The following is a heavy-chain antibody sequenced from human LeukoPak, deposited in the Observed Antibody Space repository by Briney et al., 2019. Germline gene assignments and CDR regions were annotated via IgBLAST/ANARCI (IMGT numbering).Heavy chain of an antibody. CDR3: ARVTTGGYYNC. CDR2: IYTTGST. CDR1: GGSFSGYY. J-gene: IGHJ4*02. D-gene: IGHD3-22*01. Sequence: SETLSLTCAVYGGSFSGYYWTWIRQPAGKGLEWIGRIYTTGSTNYNPSLKSRVTMSTDTSKNQFSLKLSSVTAADTAVYYCARVTTGGYYNCWGQGTLVTVSS. V-gene: IGHV4-59*10.